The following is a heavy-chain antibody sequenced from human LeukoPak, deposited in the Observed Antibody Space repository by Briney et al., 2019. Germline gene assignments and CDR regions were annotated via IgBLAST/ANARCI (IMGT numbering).Heavy chain of an antibody. CDR1: GGSISSGGYY. D-gene: IGHD5-18*01. CDR3: ARGPSVGRGYSYGPIDY. CDR2: IYYSGST. J-gene: IGHJ4*02. Sequence: KPSETLSLTCTVSGGSISSGGYYWSWIRQHPGKGLEWIGYIYYSGSTYYNPSLKSRVTISVDTSKNQFSLKLSSVTAADTAVYYCARGPSVGRGYSYGPIDYWGQGTLVTVSS. V-gene: IGHV4-31*03.